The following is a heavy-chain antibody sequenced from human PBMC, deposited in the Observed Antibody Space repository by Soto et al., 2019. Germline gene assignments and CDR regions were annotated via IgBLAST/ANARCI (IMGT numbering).Heavy chain of an antibody. V-gene: IGHV4-30-4*02. D-gene: IGHD1-7*01. CDR1: GGSLSSGYYY. CDR3: ARTGTTEIAPFINWFDP. CDR2: IYYSGST. J-gene: IGHJ5*02. Sequence: PXXTLSLSCTVSGGSLSSGYYYWSWIRQPPGKGLEWIGYIYYSGSTYYNPSLKSRVTISLDTSKNQFSLKLSSVTDADTAVYYCARTGTTEIAPFINWFDPWGQGTLVPVSS.